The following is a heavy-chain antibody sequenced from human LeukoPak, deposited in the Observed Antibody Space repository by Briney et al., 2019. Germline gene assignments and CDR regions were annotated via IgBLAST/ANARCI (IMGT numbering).Heavy chain of an antibody. D-gene: IGHD3-16*01. J-gene: IGHJ4*02. CDR2: IKQDGSEK. Sequence: GGSLRLSCAASGFTFSNYWMSWVRQAPGKGLEWVANIKQDGSEKYYVDSVKGRFTISRDNAKNSLFLQMNSLRVEDSAVYYCAGGQYGYGYPHFDYWGQGNLVTVSS. CDR3: AGGQYGYGYPHFDY. V-gene: IGHV3-7*01. CDR1: GFTFSNYW.